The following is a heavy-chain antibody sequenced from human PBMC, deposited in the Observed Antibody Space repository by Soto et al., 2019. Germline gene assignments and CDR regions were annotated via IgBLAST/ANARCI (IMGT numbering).Heavy chain of an antibody. J-gene: IGHJ4*02. Sequence: GGSLRLSCAGSGFIFKNYALNWVRQAPGKGLEWVASITRDGYNKYYADSVKGRFTISRDNSRDTLSLQMTALRTEDSSIYYCTKSSGGSSSVGMDYWGQGTRVTVSS. V-gene: IGHV3-30*04. CDR3: TKSSGGSSSVGMDY. CDR2: ITRDGYNK. CDR1: GFIFKNYA. D-gene: IGHD6-6*01.